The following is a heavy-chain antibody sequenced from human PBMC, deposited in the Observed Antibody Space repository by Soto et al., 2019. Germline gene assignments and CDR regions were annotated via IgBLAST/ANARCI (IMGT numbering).Heavy chain of an antibody. V-gene: IGHV2-70*11. CDR2: IDWDDDT. Sequence: SGATLVNPTQTLTLTCTFSGFSLSRFGMCVSWIRQPLGKALEWLARIDWDDDTYYNTALKTRLTISKDTSKNQVVLTMTNMDPVDTGTYYCARAPWASGETWWFDPWGQGTLVTVSS. J-gene: IGHJ5*02. CDR3: ARAPWASGETWWFDP. D-gene: IGHD6-19*01. CDR1: GFSLSRFGMC.